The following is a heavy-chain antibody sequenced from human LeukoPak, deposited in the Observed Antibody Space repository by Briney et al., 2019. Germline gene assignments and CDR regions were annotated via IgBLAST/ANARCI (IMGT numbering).Heavy chain of an antibody. J-gene: IGHJ4*02. CDR2: TNPSGGST. D-gene: IGHD6-13*01. CDR3: ARGGRAGVVWGYSDY. V-gene: IGHV1-46*01. Sequence: ASVKVSCKASGYTFTNYYIHWARQAPGRGLEWTGITNPSGGSTSYAQRFQGRVTMTSDTSTSTVYMDLSSLTSEDTAVYYCARGGRAGVVWGYSDYWGQGTLVTVSS. CDR1: GYTFTNYY.